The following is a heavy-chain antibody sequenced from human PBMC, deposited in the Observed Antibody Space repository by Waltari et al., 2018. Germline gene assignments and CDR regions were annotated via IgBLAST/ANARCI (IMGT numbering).Heavy chain of an antibody. D-gene: IGHD2-8*01. CDR2: TSHDESHK. CDR1: GFTFSTYT. CDR3: ARDDRDGLPDYFDF. V-gene: IGHV3-30*01. Sequence: QVQLVESGGGVVQPGRSLRLSCAASGFTFSTYTMHWVRQAPGKRLEWGAVTSHDESHKYYADSVKGRFTISKDNSKNTLYLQMNSLSTEDTAMYYCARDDRDGLPDYFDFWGQGTLVTVSS. J-gene: IGHJ4*02.